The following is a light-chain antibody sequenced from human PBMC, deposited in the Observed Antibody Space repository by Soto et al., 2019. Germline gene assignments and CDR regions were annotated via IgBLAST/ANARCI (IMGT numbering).Light chain of an antibody. J-gene: IGKJ1*01. CDR2: AAS. CDR3: QQSYIIPWT. CDR1: QSIRNY. V-gene: IGKV1-39*01. Sequence: DIQMTQSVSSLSASVGDRVTITCRASQSIRNYLNWYQQKLGKGPKLLIYAASSLQGGVPSKFSGSGSGTEFTLTIDSLQPEDFETYYCQQSYIIPWTFGQGTKVEVK.